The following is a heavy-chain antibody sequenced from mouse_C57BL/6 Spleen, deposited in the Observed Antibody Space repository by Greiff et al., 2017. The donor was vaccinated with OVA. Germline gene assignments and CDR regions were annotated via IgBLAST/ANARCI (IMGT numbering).Heavy chain of an antibody. CDR3: ARPYYYGSSFYWYFNV. Sequence: DVMLVESGGGLVKPGGSLKLSCAASGFTFSDYGMHWVRQAPEKGLEWVAYISSGSSTIYYADTVKGRFTISRDNAKNTLFLQITSLRSEDTAMYYCARPYYYGSSFYWYFNVWGTGTTVTVSS. D-gene: IGHD1-1*01. V-gene: IGHV5-17*01. CDR1: GFTFSDYG. CDR2: ISSGSSTI. J-gene: IGHJ1*03.